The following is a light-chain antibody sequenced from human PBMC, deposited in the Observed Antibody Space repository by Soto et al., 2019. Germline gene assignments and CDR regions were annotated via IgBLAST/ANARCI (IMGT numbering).Light chain of an antibody. CDR2: LGS. CDR3: MQALQSPRT. J-gene: IGKJ2*01. CDR1: QSLLHRNGKTY. Sequence: DIVVTQSPLSLPVTPGEPASISCRSSQSLLHRNGKTYLDWYFQKPGQSPQLLMYLGSNRASGVPDRFTGTGSGTDFTLQISRVEAEDVGVYYCMQALQSPRTFGQGNKLEIK. V-gene: IGKV2-28*01.